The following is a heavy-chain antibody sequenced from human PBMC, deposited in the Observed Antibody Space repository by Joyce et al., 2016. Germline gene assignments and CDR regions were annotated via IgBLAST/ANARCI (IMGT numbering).Heavy chain of an antibody. D-gene: IGHD6-13*01. CDR3: ARVGSSWSFGY. J-gene: IGHJ4*02. CDR2: IFYTGST. Sequence: QVQLQESGPGLVKPSETLSLTCPVSGDSIGTYYWNWIRQPPGKGLEWIGYIFYTGSTNYNPSLKGRVTMSVDMSKNQFSLNLNSVTAADTAVYYCARVGSSWSFGYWGQGTLVTVSS. V-gene: IGHV4-59*01. CDR1: GDSIGTYY.